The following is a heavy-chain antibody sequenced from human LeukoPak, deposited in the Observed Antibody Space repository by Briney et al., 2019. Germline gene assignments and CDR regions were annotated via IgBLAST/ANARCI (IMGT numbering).Heavy chain of an antibody. V-gene: IGHV4-59*01. D-gene: IGHD6-6*01. CDR3: ARARGSSSSPWPYYMDV. J-gene: IGHJ6*03. Sequence: SETLSLTCTVSAVSISDYYWSWIRQTPGKGLEWIGYIHNSGNTNYNPSLKSRVTISVDTSKNQFSLQLSSVTAADTAVYYCARARGSSSSPWPYYMDVWGKGTTVTVSS. CDR2: IHNSGNT. CDR1: AVSISDYY.